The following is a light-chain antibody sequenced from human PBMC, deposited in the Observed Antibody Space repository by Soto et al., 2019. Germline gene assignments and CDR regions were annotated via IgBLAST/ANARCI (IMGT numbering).Light chain of an antibody. CDR1: SSDVGGYNY. V-gene: IGLV2-14*01. CDR3: SSYSSSSPLYV. J-gene: IGLJ1*01. Sequence: QSALTQPASVSGSPGQSITISCTGTSSDVGGYNYVSWYQQHPGKAPKLMIYDVSNRPSGVSNRFSGSKSGNTASLTISGPQAEDEADYYRSSYSSSSPLYVFGTGTQLTV. CDR2: DVS.